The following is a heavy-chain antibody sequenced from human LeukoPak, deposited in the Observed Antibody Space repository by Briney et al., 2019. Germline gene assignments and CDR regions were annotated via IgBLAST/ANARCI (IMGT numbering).Heavy chain of an antibody. J-gene: IGHJ6*02. CDR2: IYYTGST. Sequence: SETLSLTCTVSGGSITSSYWSWIRQPPGKGLELIAYIYYTGSTNYNPSLKSRVSIAIDTSKNQFSLRLSSVTAADTAVYYCARHLRQRASLLFAMDVWGPGTTVTVSS. CDR1: GGSITSSY. CDR3: ARHLRQRASLLFAMDV. D-gene: IGHD2-21*01. V-gene: IGHV4-59*08.